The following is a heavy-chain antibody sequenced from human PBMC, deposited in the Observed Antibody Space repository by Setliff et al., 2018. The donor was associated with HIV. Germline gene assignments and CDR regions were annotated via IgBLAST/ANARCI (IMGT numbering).Heavy chain of an antibody. D-gene: IGHD3-3*01. V-gene: IGHV1-18*01. CDR1: GYSFTSHG. Sequence: ASVKVSCKASGYSFTSHGLHWVRQAPGQGLEWVGWISPYNGITNYAQNLQGRVTMTRDTSISTAYMELSSLRSEDTAIYYCARDPSYSPYYDFWSGYYPHDALDIWGQGTMVTVS. J-gene: IGHJ3*02. CDR3: ARDPSYSPYYDFWSGYYPHDALDI. CDR2: ISPYNGIT.